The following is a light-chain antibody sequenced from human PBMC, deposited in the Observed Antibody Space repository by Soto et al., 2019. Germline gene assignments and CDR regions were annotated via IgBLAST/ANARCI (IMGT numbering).Light chain of an antibody. CDR1: QSVAKNF. V-gene: IGKV3-20*01. J-gene: IGKJ4*01. Sequence: EVALTQSPGTLSLSPGERATLSCRASQSVAKNFLAWYQQKPGQTPRLLIYDASSRATGIPDRFSGSGSGTDFTLTISRLEPEDFAVFYCHQYAYSPLTFGGGNKVEIK. CDR2: DAS. CDR3: HQYAYSPLT.